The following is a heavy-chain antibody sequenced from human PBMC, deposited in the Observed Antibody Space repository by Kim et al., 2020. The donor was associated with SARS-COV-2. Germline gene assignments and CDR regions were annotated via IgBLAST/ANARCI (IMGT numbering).Heavy chain of an antibody. V-gene: IGHV3-9*01. J-gene: IGHJ6*03. CDR3: AKDLGGFRFYYYMDV. CDR1: GFTFDDYA. D-gene: IGHD3-10*01. Sequence: GGSLRLSCAASGFTFDDYAMHWVRQAPGKGLEWVSGISWNSGSIGYADSVKGRFTISRDNAKNSLYLQMNSLRAEDTALYYCAKDLGGFRFYYYMDVWGKGTTVTVSS. CDR2: ISWNSGSI.